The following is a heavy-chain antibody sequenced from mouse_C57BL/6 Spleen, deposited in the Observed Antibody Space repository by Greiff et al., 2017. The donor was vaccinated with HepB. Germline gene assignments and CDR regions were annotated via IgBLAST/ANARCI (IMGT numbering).Heavy chain of an antibody. CDR3: ARRGDGYYDWYFDV. D-gene: IGHD2-3*01. J-gene: IGHJ1*03. V-gene: IGHV1-26*01. CDR1: GYTFTDYY. Sequence: EVKLQQSGPELVKPGASVKISCKASGYTFTDYYMNWVKQSHGKSLEWIGDINPNNGGTSYNQKFKGKATLTVDKSSSTAYMELRSLTSEDSAVYYCARRGDGYYDWYFDVWGTGTTVTVSS. CDR2: INPNNGGT.